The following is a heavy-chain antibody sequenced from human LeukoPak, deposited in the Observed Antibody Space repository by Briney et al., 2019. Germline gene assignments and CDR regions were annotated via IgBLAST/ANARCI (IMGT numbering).Heavy chain of an antibody. D-gene: IGHD4-17*01. Sequence: GGSLRLSCVASGFTFSSYGMHWVRQAPGKGLEWVALVSYDGSNDYYADSVKGRFTISRDNSKNTLYLQMNSLRAEDTAVYYCARDNYGDYSFDYWGQGTLVTVSS. CDR1: GFTFSSYG. V-gene: IGHV3-30*03. CDR2: VSYDGSND. CDR3: ARDNYGDYSFDY. J-gene: IGHJ4*02.